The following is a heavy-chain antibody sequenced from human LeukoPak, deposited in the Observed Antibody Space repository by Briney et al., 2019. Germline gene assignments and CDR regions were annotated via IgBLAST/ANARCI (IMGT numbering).Heavy chain of an antibody. CDR1: GGSISSYY. CDR2: INHSGST. D-gene: IGHD5-18*01. J-gene: IGHJ4*02. Sequence: SETLSLTCTVSGGSISSYYWSWIRQPPGKGLEWIGEINHSGSTNYNPSLKSRVTISVDTSKNQCSLKLSSVTAADTAVYYCARMGSYGFYWGQGTLVTVSS. V-gene: IGHV4-34*01. CDR3: ARMGSYGFY.